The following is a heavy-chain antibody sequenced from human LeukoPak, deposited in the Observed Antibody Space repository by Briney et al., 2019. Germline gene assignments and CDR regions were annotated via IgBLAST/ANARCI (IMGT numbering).Heavy chain of an antibody. CDR1: GFPFNNYA. V-gene: IGHV3-23*01. Sequence: GASLRLSCAASGFPFNNYAMSWVRQAPGKGLEWVSAISYSGDTIHYADTVTGRFTIFRDNSKNTLFVQMNSLRAEDTAIYYCAKRSGGTFGFFDSWGRGTLVTVSS. D-gene: IGHD3-3*01. J-gene: IGHJ4*02. CDR2: ISYSGDTI. CDR3: AKRSGGTFGFFDS.